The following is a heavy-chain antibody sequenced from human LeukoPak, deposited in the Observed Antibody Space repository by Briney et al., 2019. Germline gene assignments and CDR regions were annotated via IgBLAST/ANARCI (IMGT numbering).Heavy chain of an antibody. D-gene: IGHD6-13*01. J-gene: IGHJ5*02. V-gene: IGHV4-59*12. Sequence: SETLSLTCTVSGGSISSYYWSWIRQPPGKGLEWIGSIYYSGSTYYNPSLKSRVTISVDTSKNQFSLKLSSVTAADTAVYYCARAVPYSSSWYWFDPWGQGTLVTVSS. CDR2: IYYSGST. CDR3: ARAVPYSSSWYWFDP. CDR1: GGSISSYY.